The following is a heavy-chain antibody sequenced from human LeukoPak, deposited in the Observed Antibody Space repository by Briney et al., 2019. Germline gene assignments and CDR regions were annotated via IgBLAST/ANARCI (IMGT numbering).Heavy chain of an antibody. J-gene: IGHJ5*02. CDR1: GGSFSDYY. D-gene: IGHD3-3*01. CDR2: INHSGST. Sequence: SETLSLTCAVYGGSFSDYYWSWIRQPPGKGLEWIGEINHSGSTNYNPSLKSRVTISVDTSKNQFSLKLSSVTAADTAVYYCASTHYDFWSGYPGNWFDPWGQGTLVTVSS. V-gene: IGHV4-34*01. CDR3: ASTHYDFWSGYPGNWFDP.